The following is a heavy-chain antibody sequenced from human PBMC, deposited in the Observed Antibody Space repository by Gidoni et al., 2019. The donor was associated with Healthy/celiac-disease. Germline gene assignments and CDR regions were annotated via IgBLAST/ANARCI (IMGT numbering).Heavy chain of an antibody. Sequence: QVQLQESGPGLVKPSQTLSLTCTVSGGSISSGSYYWSWIRQPAGKGLEWIGRIYTSGSTNYNPALKSRVTISVDTSKNQFSLKLSSVTAADTAVYYCAISLSYSSGWYGDWYYFDYWGQGTLVTVSS. D-gene: IGHD6-19*01. CDR2: IYTSGST. CDR3: AISLSYSSGWYGDWYYFDY. CDR1: GGSISSGSYY. J-gene: IGHJ4*02. V-gene: IGHV4-61*02.